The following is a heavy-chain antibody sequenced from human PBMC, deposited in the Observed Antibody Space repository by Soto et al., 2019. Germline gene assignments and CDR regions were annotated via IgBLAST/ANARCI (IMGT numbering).Heavy chain of an antibody. CDR2: TSYDGSNK. Sequence: QVQLGESGGGVVQPGTSLRLSCVGSGFTFRSYVIHWVRQAPGKGLEWVALTSYDGSNKDYGDSVKGRFTISRDNSRNTVDLQMDSLRREDTAFYYCARWGTTGGLDVWGQGTLVSVSS. CDR1: GFTFRSYV. V-gene: IGHV3-30*19. J-gene: IGHJ1*01. CDR3: ARWGTTGGLDV. D-gene: IGHD3-16*01.